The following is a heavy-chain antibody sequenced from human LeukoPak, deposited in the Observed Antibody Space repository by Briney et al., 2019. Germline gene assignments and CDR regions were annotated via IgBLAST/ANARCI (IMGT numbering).Heavy chain of an antibody. CDR1: GGTFSSYA. CDR3: ARDGGIAVAGEILVY. CDR2: IIPIFGTA. D-gene: IGHD6-19*01. V-gene: IGHV1-69*05. J-gene: IGHJ4*02. Sequence: SVKVSCKASGGTFSSYATSWVRQAPGQGLEWMGRIIPIFGTANYAQKFQGRVTITTDESTSTAYMELSSLRSEDTAVYYCARDGGIAVAGEILVYWGQGTLVTVSS.